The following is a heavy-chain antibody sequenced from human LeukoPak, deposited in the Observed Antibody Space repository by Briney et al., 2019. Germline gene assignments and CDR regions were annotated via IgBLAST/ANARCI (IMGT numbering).Heavy chain of an antibody. CDR2: ISGGGGVT. CDR3: AKEPRVATIEIFDY. D-gene: IGHD5-12*01. Sequence: PGGSLRLSCAASGFTFSSCAMSWVRQAPGKGLEWVSSISGGGGVTYYADSVKGRFTISRDNSKNTVYLQMNSLRAEDTAVYYCAKEPRVATIEIFDYWGQGTLVTVSS. CDR1: GFTFSSCA. J-gene: IGHJ4*02. V-gene: IGHV3-23*01.